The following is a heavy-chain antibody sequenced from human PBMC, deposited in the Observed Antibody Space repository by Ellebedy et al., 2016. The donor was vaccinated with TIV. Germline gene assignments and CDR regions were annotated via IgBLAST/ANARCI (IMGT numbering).Heavy chain of an antibody. CDR1: GGTFSSYA. J-gene: IGHJ6*02. CDR3: ARSRIVVVPAAIHIVYYYGMDV. CDR2: IIPIFGTA. Sequence: SVKVSCXASGGTFSSYAISWVRQAPGQGLEWMGGIIPIFGTANYAQKFQGRVTITADESTSTAYMELSSLRSEDTAVYYCARSRIVVVPAAIHIVYYYGMDVWGQGTTVTVSS. V-gene: IGHV1-69*01. D-gene: IGHD2-2*01.